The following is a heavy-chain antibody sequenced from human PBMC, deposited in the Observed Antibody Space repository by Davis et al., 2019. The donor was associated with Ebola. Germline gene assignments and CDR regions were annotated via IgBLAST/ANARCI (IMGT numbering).Heavy chain of an antibody. D-gene: IGHD1-7*01. CDR3: ATRFSNSDGALDI. V-gene: IGHV3-33*03. CDR2: LRYDGSVK. J-gene: IGHJ3*02. CDR1: GFTSLNTP. Sequence: GSPLRPPCPRPGFTSLNTPMHWFPQAPGKGLAWVGLLRYDGSVKYYRDSVKGRFTISRDNSKDSAYLQMTSLRVEDTAVYYCATRFSNSDGALDIWGRGTLVTVSS.